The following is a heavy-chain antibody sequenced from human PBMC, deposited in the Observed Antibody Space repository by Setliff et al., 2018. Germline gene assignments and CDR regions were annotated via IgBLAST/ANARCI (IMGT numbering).Heavy chain of an antibody. CDR3: TSTRQGRGDYSSQTACLPWD. Sequence: LSLSCAASGFTFGSFYMTWVRQAPGKGLEWVANIRPDGSETGSVDSVKGRFTISRDNAKNSLYLQMDSLRAEDTAIYYCTSTRQGRGDYSSQTACLPWDWGQGTLVTVSS. CDR1: GFTFGSFY. V-gene: IGHV3-7*03. CDR2: IRPDGSET. D-gene: IGHD2-21*01. J-gene: IGHJ4*02.